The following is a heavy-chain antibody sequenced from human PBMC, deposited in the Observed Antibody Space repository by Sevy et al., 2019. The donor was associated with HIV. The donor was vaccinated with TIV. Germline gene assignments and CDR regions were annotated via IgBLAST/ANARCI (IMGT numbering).Heavy chain of an antibody. V-gene: IGHV3-30*03. CDR3: ARDAGYSVNWYPRFDP. CDR2: ISYDGSHK. D-gene: IGHD6-13*01. J-gene: IGHJ5*02. CDR1: GFTFSSYA. Sequence: GGSLRLSCAASGFTFSSYAMHWVRQAPGKGLEWVAVISYDGSHKYYADSVKGRFTISRDDSKSSLYLQMNTLRAEDTAVYYCARDAGYSVNWYPRFDPWGQGTLVTVSS.